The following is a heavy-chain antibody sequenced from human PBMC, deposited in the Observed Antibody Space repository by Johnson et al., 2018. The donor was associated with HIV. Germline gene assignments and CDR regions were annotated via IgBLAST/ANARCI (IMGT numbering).Heavy chain of an antibody. CDR1: GFIFDDHG. CDR3: ANLAGSDAFDI. CDR2: IYSGGST. J-gene: IGHJ3*02. D-gene: IGHD3-10*01. Sequence: VQLVESGGGVVRPGGSLRLSCAASGFIFDDHGMTWVRQAPGKGLEWVSGIYSGGSTFYADSVKGRFTISRDSSKNTLYLQMNSLRAEDTAVYYCANLAGSDAFDIWGQGTMVTVSS. V-gene: IGHV3-66*02.